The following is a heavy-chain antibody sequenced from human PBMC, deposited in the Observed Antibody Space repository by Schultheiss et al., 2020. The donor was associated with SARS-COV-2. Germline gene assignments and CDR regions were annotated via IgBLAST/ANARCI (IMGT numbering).Heavy chain of an antibody. V-gene: IGHV3-48*02. CDR2: ISSSSSTI. Sequence: GGSLRLSCAASGFTFSSYSMNWVRQAPGKGLEWVSYISSSSSTIYYADSVKGRFTISRDNAKNSLYLQMNSLRDEDTAVYYCARDHSYYDILTGDNYYYYGMDVWGQGTTVTVSS. J-gene: IGHJ6*02. CDR1: GFTFSSYS. CDR3: ARDHSYYDILTGDNYYYYGMDV. D-gene: IGHD3-9*01.